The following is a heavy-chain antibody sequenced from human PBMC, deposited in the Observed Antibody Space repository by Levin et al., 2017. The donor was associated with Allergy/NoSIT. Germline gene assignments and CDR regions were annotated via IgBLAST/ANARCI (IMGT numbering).Heavy chain of an antibody. V-gene: IGHV3-7*01. CDR2: IKQDGSEE. D-gene: IGHD3-3*01. J-gene: IGHJ4*02. CDR3: ARDEPYYYWSCVLPY. Sequence: GESLKISCAASGFTFSNYWMSWVRQAPGKGLEWVANIKQDGSEEYYVDSVKGRFSISRDNAKNSLYLQMNNLRADDTAIYYCARDEPYYYWSCVLPYWGQGILLTVSS. CDR1: GFTFSNYW.